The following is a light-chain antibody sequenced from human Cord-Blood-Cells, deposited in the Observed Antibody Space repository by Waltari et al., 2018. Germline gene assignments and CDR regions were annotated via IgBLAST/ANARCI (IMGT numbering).Light chain of an antibody. V-gene: IGKV2-28*01. Sequence: DIVMTQSPLSLPVTPGEPASISCRSSQSLLHSNGYNYLDWYLQKPGQSPQLLIYLGSNRASGVPDRFSGSGSGTDFTLTISSLQAEDVAVYYCQQYYSTPLYTFGQGTKLEIK. CDR3: QQYYSTPLYT. CDR2: LGS. CDR1: QSLLHSNGYNY. J-gene: IGKJ2*01.